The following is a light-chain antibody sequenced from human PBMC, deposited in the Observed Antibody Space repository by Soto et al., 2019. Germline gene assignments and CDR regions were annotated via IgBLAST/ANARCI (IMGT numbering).Light chain of an antibody. CDR1: HSVSSR. CDR3: HHYSNWPLT. Sequence: EIVMTQSPATLSVSPGERVTLSCRASHSVSSRLAWYQEKPGQAPRLIIYGASTRATGLPARFRGSGSGTESTLTISILLSEDFAVYYCHHYSNWPLTFGGGTKVQIK. J-gene: IGKJ4*01. V-gene: IGKV3-15*01. CDR2: GAS.